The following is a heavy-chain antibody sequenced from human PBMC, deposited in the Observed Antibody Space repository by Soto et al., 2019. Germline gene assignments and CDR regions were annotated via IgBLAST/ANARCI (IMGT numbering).Heavy chain of an antibody. Sequence: GASVKVSCKASGYTFTSYAMHWVRQAPGQRLEWMGWINAGNGNTKYSQKFQGRVTITRDTSASTAYMELSSLRSEDTAVYYCARTXRNYYDSSGYYLGAYFDYWGQGTLVTVSS. CDR3: ARTXRNYYDSSGYYLGAYFDY. J-gene: IGHJ4*02. CDR1: GYTFTSYA. D-gene: IGHD3-22*01. CDR2: INAGNGNT. V-gene: IGHV1-3*01.